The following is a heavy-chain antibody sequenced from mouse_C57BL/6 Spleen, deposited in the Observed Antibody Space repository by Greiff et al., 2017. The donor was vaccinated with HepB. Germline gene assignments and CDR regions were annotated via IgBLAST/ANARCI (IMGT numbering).Heavy chain of an antibody. CDR1: GFNIKDDY. CDR2: IDPENGDT. J-gene: IGHJ2*01. CDR3: TTIGSHTGVDY. V-gene: IGHV14-4*01. D-gene: IGHD2-14*01. Sequence: VQLKESGAELVRPGASVKLSCTASGFNIKDDYMHWVKQRPEQGLEWIGWIDPENGDTEYASKFQGKATITADTSSNTAYLQLSSLTSEDTAVYYCTTIGSHTGVDYWGQGTTLTVSS.